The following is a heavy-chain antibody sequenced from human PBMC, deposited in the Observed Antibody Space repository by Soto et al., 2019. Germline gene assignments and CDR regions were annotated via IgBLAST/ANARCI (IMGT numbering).Heavy chain of an antibody. CDR3: ARSSHDYGDYVSLNY. V-gene: IGHV5-10-1*01. CDR1: GYSFTSYW. J-gene: IGHJ4*02. CDR2: IDPSDSYT. Sequence: GESLKISCKGSGYSFTSYWISWVRQMPGKGLEWMGRIDPSDSYTNYSPSFQGHVTISADKSISTAYLQWSSLKASDTAMYYCARSSHDYGDYVSLNYWGQGTLVTVSS. D-gene: IGHD4-17*01.